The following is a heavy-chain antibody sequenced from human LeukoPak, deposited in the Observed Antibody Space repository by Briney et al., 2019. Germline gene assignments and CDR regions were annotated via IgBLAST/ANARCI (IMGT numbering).Heavy chain of an antibody. Sequence: PGGSLRLSCAASGFTFSSYAMSWVRQAPGKGLEWVSAISGSGGSTYYADSVKGRFTISRDNSKNTLYLQMNSLRAEETAVYYCAKFKELTPGMDVWGQGTTVTVSS. CDR2: ISGSGGST. D-gene: IGHD3-10*01. V-gene: IGHV3-23*01. CDR3: AKFKELTPGMDV. CDR1: GFTFSSYA. J-gene: IGHJ6*02.